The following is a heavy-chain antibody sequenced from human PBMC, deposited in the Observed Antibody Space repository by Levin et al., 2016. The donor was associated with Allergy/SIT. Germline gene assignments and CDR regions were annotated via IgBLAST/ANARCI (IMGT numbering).Heavy chain of an antibody. CDR3: ARDWGIVATNYFDY. V-gene: IGHV1-69*04. Sequence: SVKVSCKASGGTFSSYTISWVRQAPGQGLEWMGRIIPILGIANYAQKFQGRVTITADKSTSTAYMELSSLRSEDTAVYYCARDWGIVATNYFDYWGQGTLVTVSS. J-gene: IGHJ4*02. CDR1: GGTFSSYT. D-gene: IGHD5-12*01. CDR2: IIPILGIA.